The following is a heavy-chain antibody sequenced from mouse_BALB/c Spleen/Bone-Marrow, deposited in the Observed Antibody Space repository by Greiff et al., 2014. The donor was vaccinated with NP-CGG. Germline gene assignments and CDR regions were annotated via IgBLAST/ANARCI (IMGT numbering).Heavy chain of an antibody. CDR2: IHYSGST. CDR1: GYSITSGYS. V-gene: IGHV3-1*02. CDR3: ARDQGYYAMDY. Sequence: VQLKQSGPDLVKPSQSLSLTCTVTGYSITSGYSCHWLRQFPGNQLEWMVYIHYSGSTNYNPSLKSRISITRDTSKNKFFLQLNSVTTEDTATYYCARDQGYYAMDYWGQGTSVTVSS. J-gene: IGHJ4*01.